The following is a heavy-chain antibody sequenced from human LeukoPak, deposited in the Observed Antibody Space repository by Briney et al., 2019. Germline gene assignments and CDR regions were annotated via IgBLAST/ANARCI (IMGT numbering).Heavy chain of an antibody. Sequence: PSETLSLTCIVSGVSFNTGDYYWNWIRQRPGKGLEWIGYIYNSGSTYYNPSLKSRVTISVDTSKNHFSLRLTSVTAADSAVYYCARGAPPDSWGQGTLVTVSS. J-gene: IGHJ4*02. CDR2: IYNSGST. V-gene: IGHV4-31*03. CDR1: GVSFNTGDYY. CDR3: ARGAPPDS.